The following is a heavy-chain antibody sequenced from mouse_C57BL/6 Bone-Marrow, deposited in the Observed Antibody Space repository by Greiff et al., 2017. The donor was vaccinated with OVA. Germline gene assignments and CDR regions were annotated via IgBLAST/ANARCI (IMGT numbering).Heavy chain of an antibody. CDR2: IYPGNGDT. CDR1: GYTFTSYN. D-gene: IGHD1-1*01. J-gene: IGHJ2*01. Sequence: LQQSGAELVRPGASVKMSCKASGYTFTSYNMHWVKQTPRQGLEWIGAIYPGNGDTSYNQKFKGKATLTVDKSSSTAYMQLSSLTSEDSAVYFCARHYYGTKSLYYFDYWGQGTTLTVSS. CDR3: ARHYYGTKSLYYFDY. V-gene: IGHV1-12*01.